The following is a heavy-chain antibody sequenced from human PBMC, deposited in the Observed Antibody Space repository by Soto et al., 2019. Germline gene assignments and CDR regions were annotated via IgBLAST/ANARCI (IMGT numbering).Heavy chain of an antibody. V-gene: IGHV3-30-3*01. CDR2: ISYDGSNK. J-gene: IGHJ3*02. CDR3: ARGGYDSSGYYYVGAFDI. CDR1: GFTFSSYA. D-gene: IGHD3-22*01. Sequence: PVGSLRLSCAASGFTFSSYAMHWVRQAPGKGLEWVAVISYDGSNKYYADSVKGRFTISRDNSKNTLYLQMNSLRAEDTAVYYCARGGYDSSGYYYVGAFDIWGQGTMVTVSS.